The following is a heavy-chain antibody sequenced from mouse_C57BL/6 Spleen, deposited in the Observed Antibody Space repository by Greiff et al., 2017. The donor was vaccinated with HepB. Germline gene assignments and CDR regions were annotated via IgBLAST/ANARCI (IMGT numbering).Heavy chain of an antibody. Sequence: VQLQQSGAELVRPGASVKLSCTASGFNIKDYYMHWVKQRPEQGLEWIGRIDPEDGDTEYAPKFQGKATMTADTSSNTADLQLSSLTSEDTAVYYCTTFYYGNYLYFDYWGQGTTLTVSS. CDR1: GFNIKDYY. V-gene: IGHV14-1*01. D-gene: IGHD2-1*01. J-gene: IGHJ2*01. CDR3: TTFYYGNYLYFDY. CDR2: IDPEDGDT.